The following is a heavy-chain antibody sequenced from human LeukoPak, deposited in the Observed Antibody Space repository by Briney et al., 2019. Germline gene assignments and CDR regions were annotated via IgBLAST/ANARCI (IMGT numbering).Heavy chain of an antibody. CDR3: ARADYGPGSYDDAFDI. CDR1: GYTFTGYY. J-gene: IGHJ3*02. D-gene: IGHD3-10*01. Sequence: ASVKVPCKASGYTFTGYYMHWVRQAPGQGLEWMGWINPNSGGTNYAQKFQGRVTMTRDTSISTAYMELSRLRSDDTAVYYCARADYGPGSYDDAFDIWGQGTMVTVSS. V-gene: IGHV1-2*02. CDR2: INPNSGGT.